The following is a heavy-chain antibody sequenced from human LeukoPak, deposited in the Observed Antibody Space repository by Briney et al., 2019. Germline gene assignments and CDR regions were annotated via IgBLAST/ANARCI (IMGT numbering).Heavy chain of an antibody. CDR1: GFTFSSYG. Sequence: GGSLRLSCAASGFTFSSYGMSWVRQAPGKGLEWVSAISGSGGSTYYADSVKGRFTISRDNSKNTLYLQMNSLRAEDTAVYYCAKDIGYCSGGSCLGFDYWGQGTLVTVSS. CDR3: AKDIGYCSGGSCLGFDY. J-gene: IGHJ4*02. D-gene: IGHD2-15*01. V-gene: IGHV3-23*01. CDR2: ISGSGGST.